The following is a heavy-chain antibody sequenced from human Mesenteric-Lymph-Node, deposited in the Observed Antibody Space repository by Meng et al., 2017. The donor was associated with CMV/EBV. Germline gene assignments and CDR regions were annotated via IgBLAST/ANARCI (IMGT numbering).Heavy chain of an antibody. CDR1: GFTFMKYA. Sequence: GGSLRLSCAASGFTFMKYAMSWVRQAPGKGLEWVSSISRSGDMTYYADPVKGRFTISRDNSKNNMYLKMNSLRVEDTAIYYCAKDREYQMSWFDLWGQGSLVTVSS. V-gene: IGHV3-23*01. D-gene: IGHD3-10*01. CDR2: ISRSGDMT. J-gene: IGHJ5*02. CDR3: AKDREYQMSWFDL.